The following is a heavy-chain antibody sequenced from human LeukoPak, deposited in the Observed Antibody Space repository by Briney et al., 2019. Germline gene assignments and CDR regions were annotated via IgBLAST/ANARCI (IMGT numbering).Heavy chain of an antibody. Sequence: GGSLRLSCAASGFTFSSYSMNWVRQAPGKGLEWVSSISSSSSYIYYADSVKGRFTISRDNSKNTLYLQMNSLRAEDTAVYYCAKEAYGDFDYWGQGTLVTVSS. J-gene: IGHJ4*02. V-gene: IGHV3-21*04. CDR3: AKEAYGDFDY. CDR1: GFTFSSYS. D-gene: IGHD4-17*01. CDR2: ISSSSSYI.